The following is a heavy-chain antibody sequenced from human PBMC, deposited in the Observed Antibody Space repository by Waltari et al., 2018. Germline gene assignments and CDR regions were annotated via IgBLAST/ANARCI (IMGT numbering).Heavy chain of an antibody. Sequence: QVQLVQSGAEVKKPGASVKVSCKASGYTFTSYAMHWVRQAPGQRLEWMGWINAGNGNTKYSQKFQGRVTITRDTSASTAYMELSSLRSEDTAVYYCARKSGDYPYYYYGMDVWGQGTTVTV. J-gene: IGHJ6*02. V-gene: IGHV1-3*01. D-gene: IGHD5-12*01. CDR3: ARKSGDYPYYYYGMDV. CDR2: INAGNGNT. CDR1: GYTFTSYA.